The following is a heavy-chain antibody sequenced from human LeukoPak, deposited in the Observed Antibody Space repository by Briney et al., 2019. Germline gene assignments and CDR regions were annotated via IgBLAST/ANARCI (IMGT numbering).Heavy chain of an antibody. CDR2: INSDGSST. Sequence: GGSLRLSCAASGFTFSSYWMHWVRQAPGKGLVWVSRINSDGSSTSYADSVKGRFTISRDNAKNTLYLQMNSLRAEDTAVYYCARVGSYGDYIFDYWGQGTLVTVSS. J-gene: IGHJ4*02. CDR3: ARVGSYGDYIFDY. D-gene: IGHD4-17*01. CDR1: GFTFSSYW. V-gene: IGHV3-74*01.